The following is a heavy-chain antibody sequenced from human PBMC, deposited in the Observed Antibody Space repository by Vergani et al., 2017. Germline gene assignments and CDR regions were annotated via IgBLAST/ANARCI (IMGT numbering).Heavy chain of an antibody. J-gene: IGHJ4*02. CDR2: ISYDGSNK. V-gene: IGHV3-30*03. CDR1: GFTFSSYG. Sequence: QVQLVESGGGLVQPGGSLRLSCAASGFTFSSYGMHWVRQAPGKGLEWVAVISYDGSNKYYADSVKGRFTISRDNSKNTLYLQMNSLRAEDTAVYYCAREVLEGSGSYYSPTHYFDYWGQGTLVTVSS. CDR3: AREVLEGSGSYYSPTHYFDY. D-gene: IGHD3-10*01.